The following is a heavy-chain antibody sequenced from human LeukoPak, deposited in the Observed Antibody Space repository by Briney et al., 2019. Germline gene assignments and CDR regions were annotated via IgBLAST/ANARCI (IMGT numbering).Heavy chain of an antibody. D-gene: IGHD3-10*01. CDR3: ARDMGRSGSQPDY. V-gene: IGHV3-33*01. Sequence: GGSLRLSCAASGFTFSAYGIHWVRQAPGKGLEWVAIIWYDGSKKYYAESVKGRFTISRDNSKNTLYLQMNSLRAEDSAVYYCARDMGRSGSQPDYWGQGTLVTVSS. CDR2: IWYDGSKK. J-gene: IGHJ4*02. CDR1: GFTFSAYG.